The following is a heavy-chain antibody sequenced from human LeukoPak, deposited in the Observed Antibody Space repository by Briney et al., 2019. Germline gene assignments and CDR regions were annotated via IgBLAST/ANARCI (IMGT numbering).Heavy chain of an antibody. J-gene: IGHJ4*02. CDR3: AKSAYSSNLYWDY. CDR2: LSGSGGST. Sequence: GGSLRLSCVTSGFTFSNYAMSWVRLAPGKGLEWVSGLSGSGGSTSYADSVKGRFTMSRDNSKNTLYLQMNSLRAEDTAVYYCAKSAYSSNLYWDYWGQGTLVTLSS. CDR1: GFTFSNYA. D-gene: IGHD6-13*01. V-gene: IGHV3-23*01.